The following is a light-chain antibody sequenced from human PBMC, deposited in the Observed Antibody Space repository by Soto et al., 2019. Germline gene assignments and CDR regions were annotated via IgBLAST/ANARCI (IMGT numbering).Light chain of an antibody. CDR2: EVT. Sequence: QSALTQPSSASGSPGQSVTISCTGTSSDVGYYNYVSWYQQHPGKAPKLLIYEVTKRPSGVPDRFSGSKSGNTASLTVSGLQAEDEADYYCSSFAGVSTVFGTGTKLTVL. V-gene: IGLV2-8*01. CDR3: SSFAGVSTV. CDR1: SSDVGYYNY. J-gene: IGLJ1*01.